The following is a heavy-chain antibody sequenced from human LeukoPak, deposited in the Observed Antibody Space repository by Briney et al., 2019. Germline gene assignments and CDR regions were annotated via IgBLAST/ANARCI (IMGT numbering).Heavy chain of an antibody. CDR1: YASISSDY. Sequence: PSETLSLTCTVSYASISSDYWSWIRQPPGRGLECIGYIYPSGSTNYSPSLKSRVTISIDTSENQFSLKLASVTAADTAVYYCARLTDWGYFDSWSQGTLVTVSS. CDR2: IYPSGST. J-gene: IGHJ4*02. V-gene: IGHV4-4*09. CDR3: ARLTDWGYFDS. D-gene: IGHD3-9*01.